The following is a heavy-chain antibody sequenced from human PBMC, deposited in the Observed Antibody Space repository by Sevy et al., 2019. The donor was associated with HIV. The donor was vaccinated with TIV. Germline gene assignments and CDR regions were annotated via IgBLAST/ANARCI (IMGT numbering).Heavy chain of an antibody. CDR3: AKEKITRSKPYYFDS. Sequence: GGSLRLSCAASGFTFSNYWMSWVRQAQGKGLEWVATINKDGSEKYYLNSVKGRIIVSKDTAKNALYLQMHSLRAEDSAEYYCAKEKITRSKPYYFDSWGQGTLVTVSS. CDR2: INKDGSEK. CDR1: GFTFSNYW. V-gene: IGHV3-7*01. D-gene: IGHD1-20*01. J-gene: IGHJ4*02.